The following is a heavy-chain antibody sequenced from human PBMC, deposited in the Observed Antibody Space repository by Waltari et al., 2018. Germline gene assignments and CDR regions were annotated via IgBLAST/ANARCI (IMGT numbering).Heavy chain of an antibody. Sequence: EEQLLESGGGLVQPGDSLRLSGAASGFRFSNYWMNWVGQAPGTGLVWVARISNDETTLTYADSVKGRFTISRDNAKNTVYLQMKRLRADDTAVYYCARLAPRTYRSPVPGRHYYYGMDVWGQGTTVTVSS. D-gene: IGHD3-10*01. J-gene: IGHJ6*02. CDR3: ARLAPRTYRSPVPGRHYYYGMDV. CDR1: GFRFSNYW. V-gene: IGHV3-74*03. CDR2: ISNDETTL.